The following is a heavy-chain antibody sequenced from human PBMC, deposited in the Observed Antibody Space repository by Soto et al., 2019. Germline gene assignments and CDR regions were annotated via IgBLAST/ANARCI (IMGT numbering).Heavy chain of an antibody. CDR2: VYNSGST. CDR1: GGSISSNY. V-gene: IGHV4-59*01. CDR3: ARYRREAVAGYTLDN. Sequence: SETLSLTCTVSGGSISSNYWTWIRQPPGKGLEWIGYVYNSGSTNYNPPLKSRVTISEDTSKSQFSLKVNSMTAADTAVYYCARYRREAVAGYTLDNWGQGILVTVSS. J-gene: IGHJ4*02. D-gene: IGHD6-13*01.